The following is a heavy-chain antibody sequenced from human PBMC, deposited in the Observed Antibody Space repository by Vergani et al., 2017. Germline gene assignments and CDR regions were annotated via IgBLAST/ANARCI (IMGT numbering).Heavy chain of an antibody. D-gene: IGHD7-27*01. J-gene: IGHJ6*02. CDR3: AKDMTLNEATGVYGMDV. Sequence: EVQLVESGGVVVQPGGSLRLSCAASGFTFDDYAMHWVRHAPGKGLEWVSLISWDGGSTYYADSVKGRFTISRDNSKNSLYLQMNSLRAEDTALYYCAKDMTLNEATGVYGMDVWGQGTTVTVSS. CDR1: GFTFDDYA. CDR2: ISWDGGST. V-gene: IGHV3-43D*04.